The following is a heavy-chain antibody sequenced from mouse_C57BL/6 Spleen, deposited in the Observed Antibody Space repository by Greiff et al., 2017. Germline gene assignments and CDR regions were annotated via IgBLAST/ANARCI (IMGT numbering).Heavy chain of an antibody. CDR3: ARGDRYDYGFDY. Sequence: QVQLQQPGTELVKPGASVKLSCKASGYTFTSYWMHWVKQRPGQGLEWIGNINPSNGGTNYNEKFKSKATLTVDKSSSTAYMQLSSLTSEDSAVYYGARGDRYDYGFDYWGQGTTLTVSS. J-gene: IGHJ2*01. CDR2: INPSNGGT. V-gene: IGHV1-53*01. D-gene: IGHD2-4*01. CDR1: GYTFTSYW.